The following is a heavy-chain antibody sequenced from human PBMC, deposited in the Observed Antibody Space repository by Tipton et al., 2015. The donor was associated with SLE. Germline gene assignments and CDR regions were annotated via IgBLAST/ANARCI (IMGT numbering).Heavy chain of an antibody. J-gene: IGHJ5*02. D-gene: IGHD4-11*01. V-gene: IGHV4-39*07. CDR3: ARRSDDYSNWFDP. Sequence: TLSLTCVVSGGSISSDTYQWGWIRQPPGKGLEWIGTIYSSGSTYHNPSLKSRVTISVETSKNQFSLKLSSVTAADTAVYYCARRSDDYSNWFDPWGQGTQVTVSS. CDR2: IYSSGST. CDR1: GGSISSDTYQ.